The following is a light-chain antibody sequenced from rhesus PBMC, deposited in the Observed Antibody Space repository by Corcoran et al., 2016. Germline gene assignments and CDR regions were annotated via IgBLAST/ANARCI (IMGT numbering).Light chain of an antibody. CDR1: ENVNSY. CDR3: QHGYGTPWT. CDR2: GAS. V-gene: IGKV1-74*01. J-gene: IGKJ1*01. Sequence: DIQMTQSPSSLSASVGDRVTITCRASENVNSYLNWYQQKPGKAPKLLNYGASTLRRGVPSRFSGSGSGTDYTFNISSLQPEDVATYYCQHGYGTPWTFGQGTKVEIK.